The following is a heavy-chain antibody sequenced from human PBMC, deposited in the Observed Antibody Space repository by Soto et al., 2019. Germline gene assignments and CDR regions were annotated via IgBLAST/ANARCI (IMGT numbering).Heavy chain of an antibody. CDR1: GFTFSSYG. CDR2: ISYDGSNK. V-gene: IGHV3-30*03. Sequence: GGSLRLSCAASGFTFSSYGMHWVRQAPGKGLEWVAVISYDGSNKYYADSVKGRFTISRDNSKNTLYLQMNSLRAEDTAVYYCARWGDCSGGSCYGDPYYYYGMDVWGQGTTVTVSS. J-gene: IGHJ6*02. D-gene: IGHD2-15*01. CDR3: ARWGDCSGGSCYGDPYYYYGMDV.